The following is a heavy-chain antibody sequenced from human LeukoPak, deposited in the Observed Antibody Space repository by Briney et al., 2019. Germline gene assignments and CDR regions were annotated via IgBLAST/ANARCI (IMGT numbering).Heavy chain of an antibody. V-gene: IGHV4-59*08. Sequence: SETLSLTCTVSGGSISSYYWSWIRQPPGKGLEWIGYIYYNGSTNYNPSLKSRVTISVDTSKNQFSLKLSSVTAADTAVYYCARHWAYGSGSYLFDYWGQGTLVTVSS. J-gene: IGHJ4*02. CDR3: ARHWAYGSGSYLFDY. CDR2: IYYNGST. D-gene: IGHD3-10*01. CDR1: GGSISSYY.